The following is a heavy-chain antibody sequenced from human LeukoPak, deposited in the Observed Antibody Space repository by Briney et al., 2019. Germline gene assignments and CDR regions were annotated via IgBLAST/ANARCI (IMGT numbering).Heavy chain of an antibody. CDR2: IIPIFGTA. CDR3: AKENKSFRRWELLGDFDY. V-gene: IGHV1-69*05. J-gene: IGHJ4*02. D-gene: IGHD1-26*01. Sequence: SVKVSCKASGGTFSSYAISWVRQAPGQGLEWMGRIIPIFGTANYAQKFQGRVTITTDESTSTAYMELSSLRSEDTAVYYCAKENKSFRRWELLGDFDYWGQGTLVTVSS. CDR1: GGTFSSYA.